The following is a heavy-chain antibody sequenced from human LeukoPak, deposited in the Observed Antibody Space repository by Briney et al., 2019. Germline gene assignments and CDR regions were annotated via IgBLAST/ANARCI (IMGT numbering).Heavy chain of an antibody. V-gene: IGHV4-39*07. CDR2: IYYVGTT. CDR1: GGSMRSSSYY. Sequence: SETLSLTCEVSGGSMRSSSYYWGWIRQPPGKGLEWIGSIYYVGTTFYNPSLTSRITISADTAKNQFSLQLKSVTPEDTALYYCARGGLIRGTLNSLIAFDLWGQGIMVTVSS. J-gene: IGHJ3*01. D-gene: IGHD3-10*01. CDR3: ARGGLIRGTLNSLIAFDL.